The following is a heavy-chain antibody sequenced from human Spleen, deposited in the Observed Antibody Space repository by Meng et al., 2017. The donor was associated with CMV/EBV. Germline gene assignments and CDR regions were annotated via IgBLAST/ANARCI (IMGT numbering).Heavy chain of an antibody. Sequence: ASVKVSCKASGYTCTGYYMHWVRQAPGQGLEWMGWINPNSGGTNYAQKFQGRVTMTRDTSISTAYMELSRLRSDDTAVYYCAREAEESGEREWSPYATSPMDVWGQGTTVTVSS. CDR2: INPNSGGT. J-gene: IGHJ6*02. CDR1: GYTCTGYY. D-gene: IGHD3-3*01. V-gene: IGHV1-2*02. CDR3: AREAEESGEREWSPYATSPMDV.